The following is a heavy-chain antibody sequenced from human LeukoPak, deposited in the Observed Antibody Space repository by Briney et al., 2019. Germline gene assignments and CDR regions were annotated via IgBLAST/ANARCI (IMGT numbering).Heavy chain of an antibody. D-gene: IGHD1-1*01. V-gene: IGHV4-4*02. J-gene: IGHJ2*01. CDR3: AREGLRVQIGYFDL. Sequence: SETLSLTCAVSGGSISSSNWWSWVRQPPGKGLEWIGEIYHSGSTNYNPSLKSRVTISVDKSKNQFSLNLGSVTAAETAVYYCAREGLRVQIGYFDLWGRGILVTVSS. CDR1: GGSISSSNW. CDR2: IYHSGST.